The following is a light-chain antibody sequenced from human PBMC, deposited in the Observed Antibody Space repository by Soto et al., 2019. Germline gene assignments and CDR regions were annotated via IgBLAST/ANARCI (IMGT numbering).Light chain of an antibody. V-gene: IGKV3-15*01. J-gene: IGKJ1*01. Sequence: EIVMTQSPATLSVSPGERATLSCRASQSVSSNLAWYQQKPGQAPRLLIYGASTRATGIPDRFSGSGSGTEFTLTISSPQSEDFAVYYCQHYNNWPRTFGQGTKVEIK. CDR3: QHYNNWPRT. CDR1: QSVSSN. CDR2: GAS.